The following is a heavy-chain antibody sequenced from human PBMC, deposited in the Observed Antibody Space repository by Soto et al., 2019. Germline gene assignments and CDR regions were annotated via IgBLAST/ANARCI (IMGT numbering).Heavy chain of an antibody. V-gene: IGHV3-21*01. J-gene: IGHJ5*02. CDR3: AREGHRLLRFGANWFDP. CDR2: ISSSSSYI. D-gene: IGHD3-10*01. CDR1: GFTFSSYS. Sequence: GGSLRLSCAASGFTFSSYSMNWVRQAPGKGLEWVSSISSSSSYIYYADSVKGRFTISRDNAKNSLYLQMNSLRAEDTAVYYCAREGHRLLRFGANWFDPWGQGTLVTVSS.